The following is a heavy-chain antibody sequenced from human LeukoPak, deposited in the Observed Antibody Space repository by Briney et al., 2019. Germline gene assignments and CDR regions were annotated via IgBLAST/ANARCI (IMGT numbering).Heavy chain of an antibody. J-gene: IGHJ6*03. CDR1: GGSFSGYY. CDR3: ARASVTYYYYYYMDV. CDR2: INHSGST. Sequence: SETLSFTCAVYGGSFSGYYWSWIRQPPGKGLEWIGEINHSGSTNYNPSLKSRVTISVDTSKNQFSLKLSSVTAADTAVYYCARASVTYYYYYYMDVWGKGTTVTVSS. D-gene: IGHD4-11*01. V-gene: IGHV4-34*01.